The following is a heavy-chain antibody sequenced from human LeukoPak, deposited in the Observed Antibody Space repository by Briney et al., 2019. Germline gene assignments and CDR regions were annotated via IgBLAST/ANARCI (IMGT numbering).Heavy chain of an antibody. V-gene: IGHV1-24*01. J-gene: IGHJ4*02. CDR2: FDPEDGET. CDR1: GYTLTELS. D-gene: IGHD4-17*01. Sequence: ASVKVSCKVSGYTLTELSMHWVRQAPGKGLEWMGGFDPEDGETICAQKFQGRVTMTKDTSTDTAYMELSSLRSEDTAVYYCATGENTVTSSPDYWGQGTLITISS. CDR3: ATGENTVTSSPDY.